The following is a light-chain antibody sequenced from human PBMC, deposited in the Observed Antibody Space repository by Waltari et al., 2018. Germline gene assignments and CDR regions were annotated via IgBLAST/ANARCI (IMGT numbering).Light chain of an antibody. V-gene: IGLV3-21*04. CDR1: HIGGRR. CDR2: DDS. Sequence: SYVLTQAPSVSVAPGKTATITCGGKHIGGRRVHWYRQKPGQAPALVMYDDSDRPSGIPERFSGTNSGNTATLTISRVEAGDEADYYCQVWDSGSRDRHVVFGGGTKLTVL. J-gene: IGLJ2*01. CDR3: QVWDSGSRDRHVV.